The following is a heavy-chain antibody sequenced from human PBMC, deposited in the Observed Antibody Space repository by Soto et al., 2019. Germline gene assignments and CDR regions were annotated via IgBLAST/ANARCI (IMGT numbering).Heavy chain of an antibody. Sequence: QVQLVQSGAEVKKPGASVKVSCQASGYTFTAQYLHWVRKAPGEGLEWMGWINPTTGATRYAQKFKGRVTMTSDTSMSTAYLEVRNLRPDDTAVYYWAKGDSSWVSWFDPWGQGTLVTVSS. V-gene: IGHV1-2*02. J-gene: IGHJ5*02. CDR3: AKGDSSWVSWFDP. CDR2: INPTTGAT. CDR1: GYTFTAQY. D-gene: IGHD6-19*01.